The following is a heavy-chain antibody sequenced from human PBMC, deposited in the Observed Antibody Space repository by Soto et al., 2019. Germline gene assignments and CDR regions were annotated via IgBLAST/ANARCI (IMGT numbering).Heavy chain of an antibody. D-gene: IGHD3-3*01. CDR1: GFTFSSYA. CDR3: ARVSGTYGPFDY. Sequence: QVQLVESGGGVVQPGRSLRLSCAASGFTFSSYAMHWVRQAPGKGLEWVAVISYDGSNKYYADSVKGRFTISRDNSKNTLYLQMNSLRAEDTAVYYCARVSGTYGPFDYWGKGTLVTVSS. V-gene: IGHV3-30-3*01. CDR2: ISYDGSNK. J-gene: IGHJ4*02.